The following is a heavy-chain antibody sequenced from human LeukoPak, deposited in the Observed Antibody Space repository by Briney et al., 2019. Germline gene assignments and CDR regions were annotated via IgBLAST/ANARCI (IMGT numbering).Heavy chain of an antibody. Sequence: GRSLRLSCAASGITFGSYAMHWVRQAPGKGLEWVSAISYGGSDEFYADPVKGRFTVSRDNSKSTLYLQMSSLRPEDTAVYYCARDRRYSFFDYWGQGTLVTVSS. CDR2: ISYGGSDE. CDR3: ARDRRYSFFDY. D-gene: IGHD1-14*01. V-gene: IGHV3-30*04. CDR1: GITFGSYA. J-gene: IGHJ4*02.